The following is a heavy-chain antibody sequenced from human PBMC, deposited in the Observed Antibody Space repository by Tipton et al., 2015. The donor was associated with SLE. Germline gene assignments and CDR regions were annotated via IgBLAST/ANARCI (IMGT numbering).Heavy chain of an antibody. CDR2: MYHDGST. D-gene: IGHD5/OR15-5a*01. Sequence: TLSLTCTVSGYPISSGFYWGWIRQPPGKGLEWIASMYHDGSTYYNPSLKSRVTISVDTTKNQFSLRLTSVTAADTAVYYCARDLPLAYWGQGTLITVSP. V-gene: IGHV4-38-2*02. CDR1: GYPISSGFY. J-gene: IGHJ4*02. CDR3: ARDLPLAY.